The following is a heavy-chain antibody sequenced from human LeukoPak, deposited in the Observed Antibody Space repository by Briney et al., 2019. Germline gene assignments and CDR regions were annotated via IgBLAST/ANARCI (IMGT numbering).Heavy chain of an antibody. CDR3: ARVLHKRNYDSSDYYGS. D-gene: IGHD3-22*01. CDR1: GFTVSSNY. J-gene: IGHJ5*02. CDR2: ISSSSSTI. Sequence: TGGSLRLSCAASGFTVSSNYMSWVRQAPGKWLEWVSYISSSSSTIYYADSVKGRFTISRDNAKNSLYLQLNSLRAEDTAVYYCARVLHKRNYDSSDYYGSWGQGTLVTVSS. V-gene: IGHV3-48*01.